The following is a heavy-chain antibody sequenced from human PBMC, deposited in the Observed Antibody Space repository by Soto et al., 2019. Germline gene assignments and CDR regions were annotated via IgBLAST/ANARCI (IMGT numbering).Heavy chain of an antibody. D-gene: IGHD3-22*01. CDR3: ARHPSPYYDSSGYWGYFDY. CDR2: IDPSDSYT. CDR1: GYGFTSYW. Sequence: LGESLKISCMGSGYGFTSYWISWVRQMPGKGLEWMGRIDPSDSYTNYSPSFQGHVTISADKSISTAYLQWSSLKASDTAMYYCARHPSPYYDSSGYWGYFDYWGQGTLVTVSS. V-gene: IGHV5-10-1*01. J-gene: IGHJ4*02.